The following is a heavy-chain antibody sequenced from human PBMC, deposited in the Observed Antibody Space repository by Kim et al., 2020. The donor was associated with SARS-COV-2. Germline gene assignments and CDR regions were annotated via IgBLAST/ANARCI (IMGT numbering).Heavy chain of an antibody. CDR1: GFTFSSYA. D-gene: IGHD2-15*01. J-gene: IGHJ4*02. CDR3: AKDLLGYCSGGSCYGSDY. CDR2: ISGSGGST. Sequence: GGSLRLSCAASGFTFSSYAMSWVRQAPGKGLEWVSAISGSGGSTYYADSVKGRFTISRDNTKNTLYLQMNSLRAEDTAVYYCAKDLLGYCSGGSCYGSDYWGQGTLVTVSS. V-gene: IGHV3-23*01.